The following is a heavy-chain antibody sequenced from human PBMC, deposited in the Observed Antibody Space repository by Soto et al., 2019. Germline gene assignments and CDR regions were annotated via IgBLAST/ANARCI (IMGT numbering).Heavy chain of an antibody. D-gene: IGHD3-10*01. CDR1: GGSFSGYY. J-gene: IGHJ5*02. CDR2: INHSGST. V-gene: IGHV4-34*01. CDR3: ARGGSRMVRGAMRWFAP. Sequence: SETLSLTCAVYGGSFSGYYWSWILQPPGKGLEWIGEINHSGSTNYNPSLKSRVTISVDTSKNQFSLKLSSVTAADTAVYYCARGGSRMVRGAMRWFAPWGQGTLVTVSS.